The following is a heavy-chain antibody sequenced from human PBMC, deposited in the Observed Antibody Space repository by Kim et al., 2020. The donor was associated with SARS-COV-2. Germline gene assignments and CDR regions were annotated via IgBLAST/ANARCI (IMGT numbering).Heavy chain of an antibody. CDR1: GYTFTSYS. J-gene: IGHJ6*02. D-gene: IGHD3-3*01. V-gene: IGHV7-4-1*02. CDR2: INTNTGNP. Sequence: ASVKVSCKASGYTFTSYSMNWVRQAPGQGLEWMGWINTNTGNPTYAQGFTGRFVFSLDTSVSTAYLQISSLKAEDTAVYYCARRYDFWSGAGEYYYLMDVWGQGTTVTVSS. CDR3: ARRYDFWSGAGEYYYLMDV.